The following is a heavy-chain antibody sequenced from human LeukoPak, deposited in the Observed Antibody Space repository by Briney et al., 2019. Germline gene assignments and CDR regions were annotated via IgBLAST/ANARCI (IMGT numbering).Heavy chain of an antibody. CDR2: INHSGST. V-gene: IGHV4-34*01. D-gene: IGHD6-13*01. CDR3: ASVPSSGWYAFDY. Sequence: PSETLSLTCAVYGGSFSGYYWSWIRQPPGKGLEWIGEINHSGSTNYNPSLKSRVTISVDTSKNQFSLRLSSVTAADTAVYYCASVPSSGWYAFDYWGQGTLVTVSS. J-gene: IGHJ4*02. CDR1: GGSFSGYY.